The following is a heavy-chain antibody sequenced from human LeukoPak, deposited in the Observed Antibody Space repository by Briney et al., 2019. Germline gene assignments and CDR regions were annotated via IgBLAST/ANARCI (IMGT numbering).Heavy chain of an antibody. Sequence: ASVKVSCKASAYTCTSYAMHWVRQAPGQRLEWMGWINAGNGNTKYSQKFQGRVTITRDTSASTAYMELSSLRSEDTAVYYCARGGSGSAYYFDYWGQGTLVTVSS. CDR1: AYTCTSYA. D-gene: IGHD3-10*01. CDR2: INAGNGNT. J-gene: IGHJ4*02. V-gene: IGHV1-3*01. CDR3: ARGGSGSAYYFDY.